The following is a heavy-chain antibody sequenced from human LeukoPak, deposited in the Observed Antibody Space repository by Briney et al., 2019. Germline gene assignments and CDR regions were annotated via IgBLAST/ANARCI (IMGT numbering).Heavy chain of an antibody. J-gene: IGHJ6*02. CDR2: LNPSGGST. V-gene: IGHV1-46*01. CDR3: ASVYNYGMDV. Sequence: ASVKVSCKASGYTVTSYYMHCVRQAPGQGLEWMGILNPSGGSTSYTQKFQGRVTLTRATSTSTVYMELSSLRSEDTAVYYCASVYNYGMDVWGQGTTVTVSS. CDR1: GYTVTSYY.